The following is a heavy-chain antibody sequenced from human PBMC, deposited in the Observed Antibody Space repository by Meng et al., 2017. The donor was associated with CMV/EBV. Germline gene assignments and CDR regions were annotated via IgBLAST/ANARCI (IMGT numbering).Heavy chain of an antibody. CDR1: GGTFSSYA. V-gene: IGHV1-69*05. Sequence: SVKVSCKASGGTFSSYAISWVRQAPGQGLEWMGGIIPISGTANYAQKFQGRVTITTDESTSTAYMELSSLRSEDTAVYYCASTVPLLRKWELQGGDAFDIWGQGTMVTVSS. D-gene: IGHD1-26*01. CDR2: IIPISGTA. CDR3: ASTVPLLRKWELQGGDAFDI. J-gene: IGHJ3*02.